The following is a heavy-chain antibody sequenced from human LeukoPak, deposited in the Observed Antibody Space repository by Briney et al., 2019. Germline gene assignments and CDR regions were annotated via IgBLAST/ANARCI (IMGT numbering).Heavy chain of an antibody. CDR1: GDSVSSNSAA. D-gene: IGHD4-23*01. Sequence: SQTLSLTCAIFGDSVSSNSAAWNWIRQSPSRGLEWLARTYYRSRWYSDYAASVKSRITINPDTSKNQFSLQLNSVTPEDTAVYYCSRFRDSTPVATDAFDVWSQGTRVTVAS. CDR3: SRFRDSTPVATDAFDV. V-gene: IGHV6-1*01. J-gene: IGHJ3*01. CDR2: TYYRSRWYS.